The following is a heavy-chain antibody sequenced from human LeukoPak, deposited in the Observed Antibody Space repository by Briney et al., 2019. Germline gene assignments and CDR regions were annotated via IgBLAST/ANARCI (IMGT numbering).Heavy chain of an antibody. CDR3: ARGVGSGRDCVDY. CDR1: GFTFSSYS. V-gene: IGHV3-21*01. J-gene: IGHJ4*02. CDR2: ISSSSSYI. Sequence: GGSLRLSCAASGFTFSSYSMNWVRQAPGKGLEWVSSISSSSSYIYYADSVKGRFTISRDNAKSSLYLQMNSLRAEDTAVYYCARGVGSGRDCVDYWGQGTLVTVSS. D-gene: IGHD2-15*01.